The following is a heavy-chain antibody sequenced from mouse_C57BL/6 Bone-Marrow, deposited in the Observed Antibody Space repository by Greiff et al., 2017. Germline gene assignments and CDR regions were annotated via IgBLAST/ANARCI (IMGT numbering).Heavy chain of an antibody. J-gene: IGHJ1*03. D-gene: IGHD1-1*01. CDR3: ATDYYGSSYWYFDV. V-gene: IGHV1-53*01. CDR2: INPSNGGT. Sequence: VQLQESGTELVKPGASVKLSCKASGYTFTSYWMHWVKQRPGQGLEWIGNINPSNGGTNYNEKFKSKATLTVDKSSSTAYMQLSSLTSEDSAVYYCATDYYGSSYWYFDVWGTGTTVTVSS. CDR1: GYTFTSYW.